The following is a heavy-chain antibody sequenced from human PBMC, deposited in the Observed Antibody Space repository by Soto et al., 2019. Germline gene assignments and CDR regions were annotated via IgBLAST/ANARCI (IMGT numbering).Heavy chain of an antibody. CDR2: IRNKANSYTA. D-gene: IGHD3-9*01. V-gene: IGHV3-72*01. CDR1: GFTFRDHY. J-gene: IGHJ4*02. Sequence: EVQLVESGGGLVQPGGSLRLSCVASGFTFRDHYMDWVRQASGKGLEWVGRIRNKANSYTAEYAASVKGRFTVSRDDSRDSLYLQMNSLKIEDTALYYCVRAGTGYALDYWGQGTLVTVSS. CDR3: VRAGTGYALDY.